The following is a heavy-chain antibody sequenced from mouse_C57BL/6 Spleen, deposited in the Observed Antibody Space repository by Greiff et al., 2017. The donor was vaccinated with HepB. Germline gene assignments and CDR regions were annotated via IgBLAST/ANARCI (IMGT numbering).Heavy chain of an antibody. CDR1: GYTFTSYW. J-gene: IGHJ1*03. CDR2: IDPSDSYT. CDR3: ARQDGYHWYFDD. Sequence: QVQLQQPGAELVMPGASVKLSCKASGYTFTSYWMHWVKQRPGQGLEWIGEIDPSDSYTNYNQKFKGKSTLTVDKSSSTAYMQLSSLTSEDSAVYYCARQDGYHWYFDDWGTGTTVTVSS. V-gene: IGHV1-69*01. D-gene: IGHD2-3*01.